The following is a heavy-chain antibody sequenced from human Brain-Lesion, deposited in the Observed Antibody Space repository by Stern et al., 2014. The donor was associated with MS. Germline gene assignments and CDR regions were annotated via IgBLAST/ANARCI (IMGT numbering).Heavy chain of an antibody. V-gene: IGHV4-39*01. Sequence: QMQLVESGPGLVKPSETLSLPCTVAGGSVSSTSYAWAWIRQPPGKGLEWIGTLYYSGEPYYSPSLNSRLTISLDTSKTLYSLPRGSGTAADTAVYYCAGEEDIRYCSGGSCTGNWFDPWGQGTLVTVSS. D-gene: IGHD2-15*01. CDR2: LYYSGEP. CDR1: GGSVSSTSYA. CDR3: AGEEDIRYCSGGSCTGNWFDP. J-gene: IGHJ5*02.